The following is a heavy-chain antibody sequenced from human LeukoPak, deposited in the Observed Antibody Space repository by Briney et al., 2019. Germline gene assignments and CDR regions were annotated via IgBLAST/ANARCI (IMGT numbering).Heavy chain of an antibody. D-gene: IGHD2-15*01. CDR2: ISPSGGIT. J-gene: IGHJ4*02. Sequence: GGSLRLSCAASGFTFSSHGMNWVRQAQGKGLEWVSGISPSGGITYYTDSVKGRFTISRDNAKSSMWLQMNSLRDEDTAVYYCARDQTPFYWGQGSLVTVSS. V-gene: IGHV3-48*02. CDR3: ARDQTPFY. CDR1: GFTFSSHG.